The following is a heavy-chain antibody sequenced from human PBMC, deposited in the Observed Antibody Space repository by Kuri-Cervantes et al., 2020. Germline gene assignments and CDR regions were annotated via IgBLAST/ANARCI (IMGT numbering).Heavy chain of an antibody. CDR1: GFTFTSYG. CDR3: AKAGFSGYDQLPSSPPGY. V-gene: IGHV3-33*06. CDR2: VWYLGNNK. Sequence: GGSLRLSCAASGFTFTSYGMHWVRQAPGKGLEWLAVVWYLGNNKYYADSVKGRFTISRDNSKNTLYLQVDSLRAEDTAVYYCAKAGFSGYDQLPSSPPGYWGQGTLVTVSS. D-gene: IGHD5-12*01. J-gene: IGHJ4*02.